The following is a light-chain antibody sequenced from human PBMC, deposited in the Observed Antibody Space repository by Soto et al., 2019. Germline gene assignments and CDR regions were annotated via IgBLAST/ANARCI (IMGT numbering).Light chain of an antibody. CDR2: GAS. CDR3: QQSYNTPGT. J-gene: IGKJ1*01. V-gene: IGKV1-39*01. CDR1: QSMSTY. Sequence: IQMTQSPPSLSASVGDRVSITCRASQSMSTYLNWYQQKPGKAPKLLIYGASTLQSGISSRFSGSGSGTDFTLTIDSLQPEDFATYYCQQSYNTPGTFGHGTKVELK.